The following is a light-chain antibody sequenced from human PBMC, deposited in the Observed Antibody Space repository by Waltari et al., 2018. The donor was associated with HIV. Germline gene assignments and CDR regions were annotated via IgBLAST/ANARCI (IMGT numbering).Light chain of an antibody. CDR1: QSIRSN. J-gene: IGKJ1*01. Sequence: DIQMTQSPSSMSASVGDRVTITCRSSQSIRSNLNWYQQKPGKAPKLLIYAASSLQSGVPARFSGSVSGTDFTLTISSLQPEDFVTYHCEQSYNSPRTFGQGTKVEIK. V-gene: IGKV1-39*01. CDR2: AAS. CDR3: EQSYNSPRT.